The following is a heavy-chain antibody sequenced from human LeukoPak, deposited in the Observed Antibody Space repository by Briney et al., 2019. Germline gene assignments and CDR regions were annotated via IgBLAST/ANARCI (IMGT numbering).Heavy chain of an antibody. CDR2: IIPLFRTP. CDR3: ANSLGPYTGIRTKLAFNL. Sequence: GASVKVSCKASGDTFSTHVINWVRQAPGQGLDWMGGIIPLFRTPTYAQKFQGRVTITADRSTNTAYMELSSLRSEDTAVYYCANSLGPYTGIRTKLAFNLWGQGTTVTVSS. CDR1: GDTFSTHV. D-gene: IGHD1-1*01. J-gene: IGHJ3*01. V-gene: IGHV1-69*06.